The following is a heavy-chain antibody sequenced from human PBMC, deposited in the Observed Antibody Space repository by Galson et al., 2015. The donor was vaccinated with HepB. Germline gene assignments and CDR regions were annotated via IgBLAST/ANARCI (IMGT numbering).Heavy chain of an antibody. Sequence: PALVKPTQTLTLTCTVSGFSLSSHGVGVGWIRQPPGKALEWLALIYWDGVERYRPFLKNRLTITKDTSKSQVVLTMTNMNPADTATYFCARDRSRSAALFDYWGQGALVTVSS. CDR2: IYWDGVE. D-gene: IGHD3-10*01. J-gene: IGHJ4*02. CDR3: ARDRSRSAALFDY. CDR1: GFSLSSHGVG. V-gene: IGHV2-5*02.